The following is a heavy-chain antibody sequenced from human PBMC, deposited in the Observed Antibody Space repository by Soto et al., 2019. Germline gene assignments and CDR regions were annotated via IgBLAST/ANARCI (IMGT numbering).Heavy chain of an antibody. D-gene: IGHD5-12*01. J-gene: IGHJ6*02. CDR2: IYPGDSDT. CDR3: ARMSGYGSGYYYGMDV. Sequence: GESLKSRGKGSGYSFSNIWIGWVRQMPRKGLEWMGIIYPGDSDTRYTPSFQGQVTFSADRSISTAYLQWTSLKASDTAIYYFARMSGYGSGYYYGMDVWGQGTTVTVSS. V-gene: IGHV5-51*03. CDR1: GYSFSNIW.